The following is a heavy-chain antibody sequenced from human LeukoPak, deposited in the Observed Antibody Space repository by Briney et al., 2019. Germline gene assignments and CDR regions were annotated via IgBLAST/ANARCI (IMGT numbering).Heavy chain of an antibody. CDR2: IHPNTGGT. J-gene: IGHJ3*02. Sequence: ASGKVSCKASGYTFTGHYIHWVRQAPGQGLEWTGWIHPNTGGTKYAQNFQGRVTMTRDTSSSTAYMELSSLRSADTAVYYCASEYKYDSSGANAFDIWGQGTMVTVSS. V-gene: IGHV1-2*02. CDR1: GYTFTGHY. CDR3: ASEYKYDSSGANAFDI. D-gene: IGHD3-22*01.